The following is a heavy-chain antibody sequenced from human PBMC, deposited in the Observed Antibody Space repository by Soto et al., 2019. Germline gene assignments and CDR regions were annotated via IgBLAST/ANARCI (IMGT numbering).Heavy chain of an antibody. J-gene: IGHJ4*02. CDR2: INPNSGGT. CDR3: ARVGASSYYDIFTAKTNYYFDY. V-gene: IGHV1-2*04. CDR1: GYTFTGYY. D-gene: IGHD3-9*01. Sequence: ASVKVSCKASGYTFTGYYMHWVRQAPGQGLEWMGWINPNSGGTNYAQKFQGWVTMTRDTSISTAYMELSRLRSDDTAVYYCARVGASSYYDIFTAKTNYYFDYWGQGTLVTVSS.